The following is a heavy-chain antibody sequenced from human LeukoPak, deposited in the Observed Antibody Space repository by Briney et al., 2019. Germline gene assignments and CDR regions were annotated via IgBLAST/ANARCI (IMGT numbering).Heavy chain of an antibody. CDR2: IYHSGST. V-gene: IGHV4-38-2*02. CDR3: ARPSTREYAYGHSDFDH. D-gene: IGHD5-18*01. Sequence: PSETLSLTCTVSGYSINSVYYWGWIRQPPGKGLEWIGSIYHSGSTYYNPSLNGRVTISVDTSKNQFSLKVTSVTAADTAVYYCARPSTREYAYGHSDFDHWGQGTLVTVSS. J-gene: IGHJ4*02. CDR1: GYSINSVYY.